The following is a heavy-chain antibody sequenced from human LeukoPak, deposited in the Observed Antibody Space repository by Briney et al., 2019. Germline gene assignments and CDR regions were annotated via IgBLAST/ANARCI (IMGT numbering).Heavy chain of an antibody. CDR2: IKQDGSEK. J-gene: IGHJ4*02. CDR3: ARVLGYPRYFDY. CDR1: GFTFSDYW. D-gene: IGHD5-12*01. Sequence: PGGSLRLSCAASGFTFSDYWMTWVRQAPGKGLEWVANIKQDGSEKYYVDSVKGRFTISRDNAKNSLYLQMNSLRAEDTAVYYCARVLGYPRYFDYWGQGTLVTVSS. V-gene: IGHV3-7*01.